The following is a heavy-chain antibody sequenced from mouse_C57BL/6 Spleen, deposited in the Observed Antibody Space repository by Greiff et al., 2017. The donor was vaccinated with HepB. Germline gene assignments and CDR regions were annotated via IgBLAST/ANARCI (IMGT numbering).Heavy chain of an antibody. V-gene: IGHV1-50*01. D-gene: IGHD3-2*02. Sequence: QVQLQQPGAELVKPGASVKLSCKASGYTFTSYWMQWVKQRPGQGLEWIGEIDPSDSYTNYNQKFKGKATLTVDTSSSTAYMQLSSLTSEDSAVYYCARYERGSSGYSWFAYWGQGTLVTVSA. CDR3: ARYERGSSGYSWFAY. J-gene: IGHJ3*01. CDR2: IDPSDSYT. CDR1: GYTFTSYW.